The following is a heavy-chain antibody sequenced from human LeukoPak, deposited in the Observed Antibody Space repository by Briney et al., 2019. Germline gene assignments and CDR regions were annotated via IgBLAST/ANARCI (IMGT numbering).Heavy chain of an antibody. V-gene: IGHV6-1*01. J-gene: IGHJ4*02. D-gene: IGHD6-13*01. CDR2: TYYRSKWYN. CDR3: AREPSYSSSWYTSCDY. CDR1: GDSVSSNIAA. Sequence: SQTLSLTCAISGDSVSSNIAAWNWIRQSPSRGLEWLGRTYYRSKWYNDYAVSVKGRITINPDTSKNQFSLQLNSVTPEDTAVYYCAREPSYSSSWYTSCDYWGQGTLVTVSS.